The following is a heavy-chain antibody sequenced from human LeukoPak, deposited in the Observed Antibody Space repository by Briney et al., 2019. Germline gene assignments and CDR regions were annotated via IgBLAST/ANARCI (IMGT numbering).Heavy chain of an antibody. V-gene: IGHV3-21*01. Sequence: PGGSLRLSCAASGFTFSIYSMNWVRQAPGKGLEWVSYISTGSSYKYHADSVKGRFTISRDNAKNSLYLQMNSLRAEDTAVYYCARDSAGGNYYDSSGYYYEDYWGQGTTVTVSS. CDR2: ISTGSSYK. CDR3: ARDSAGGNYYDSSGYYYEDY. D-gene: IGHD3-22*01. CDR1: GFTFSIYS. J-gene: IGHJ4*03.